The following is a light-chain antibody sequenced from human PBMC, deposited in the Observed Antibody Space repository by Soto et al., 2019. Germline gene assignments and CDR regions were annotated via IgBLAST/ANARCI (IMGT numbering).Light chain of an antibody. J-gene: IGKJ4*01. CDR2: RAS. CDR1: QSISNW. CDR3: QQYISVSLLT. V-gene: IGKV1-5*03. Sequence: DIQMTQSPSTLSASVGDRVTITCRASQSISNWLAWYQQKPGEAPKLLIYRASTLESGVPSRFSGSGSGTEFTLTISSLQPDDFSTYYCQQYISVSLLTFGGGTKVDIK.